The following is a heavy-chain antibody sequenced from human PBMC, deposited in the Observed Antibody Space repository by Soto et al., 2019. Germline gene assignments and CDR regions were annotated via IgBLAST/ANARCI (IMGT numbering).Heavy chain of an antibody. D-gene: IGHD2-15*01. Sequence: EVQLLESGGGLVQPGGSLRLSCAASGFTFSSYAMSWVRQAPGKGLEWVSAISGSGGSTYYADSVKDRFTISRDNSKNTLYLQMNSLRAEDTAVYYCAKDTNIVVVVAADYWGQGTLVTVSS. CDR1: GFTFSSYA. V-gene: IGHV3-23*01. CDR2: ISGSGGST. J-gene: IGHJ4*02. CDR3: AKDTNIVVVVAADY.